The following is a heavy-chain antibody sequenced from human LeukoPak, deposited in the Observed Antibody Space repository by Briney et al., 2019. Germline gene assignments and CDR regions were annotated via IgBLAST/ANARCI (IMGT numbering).Heavy chain of an antibody. CDR1: GFTFDDYA. CDR3: ASGAKITMVRGVITYYYYMDV. Sequence: GGSLRLSCAASGFTFDDYAMHWVRQAPGKGLEGVSGISWNSGSIGYADSVKGRFTISRDNAKNSLYLQMNSLRADDTAVYYCASGAKITMVRGVITYYYYMDVWGKGTTVTVSS. V-gene: IGHV3-9*01. J-gene: IGHJ6*03. D-gene: IGHD3-10*01. CDR2: ISWNSGSI.